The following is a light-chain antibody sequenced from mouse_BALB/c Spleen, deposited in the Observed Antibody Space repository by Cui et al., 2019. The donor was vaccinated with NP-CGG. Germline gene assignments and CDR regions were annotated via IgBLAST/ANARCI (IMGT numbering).Light chain of an antibody. Sequence: QAVVTQESALTTSPGETVTLTCRSSTGAVTTSNYANWVQEKPDHLFTGLIGGTNNRAPGVPARFSGSLIGDKAALTIKGAQTEDDSIYFCALWYSNHWVFGGGTKLTVL. J-gene: IGLJ1*01. CDR1: TGAVTTSNY. CDR3: ALWYSNHWV. V-gene: IGLV1*01. CDR2: GTN.